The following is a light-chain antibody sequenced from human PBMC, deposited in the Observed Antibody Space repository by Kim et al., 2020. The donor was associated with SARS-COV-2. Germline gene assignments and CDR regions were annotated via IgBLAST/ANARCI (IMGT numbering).Light chain of an antibody. CDR3: QHSYNDPWT. CDR2: AVS. Sequence: AVEGDRVTIPCRVSHSIGSRFNWYQQKIGSAPTLLIYAVSTLQSGVPSRFSGSGSGTYFTLTISSLQPEDFATYYCQHSYNDPWTFGQGTKVDIK. V-gene: IGKV1-39*01. CDR1: HSIGSR. J-gene: IGKJ1*01.